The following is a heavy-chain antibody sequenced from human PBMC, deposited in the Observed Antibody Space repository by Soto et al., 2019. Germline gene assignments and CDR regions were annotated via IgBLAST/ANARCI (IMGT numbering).Heavy chain of an antibody. D-gene: IGHD3-10*01. J-gene: IGHJ4*02. CDR1: GYAFTTYG. CDR3: ARGRYGEY. V-gene: IGHV1-18*01. CDR2: ISAHNGNT. Sequence: QVHLVQSGAEVKKPGASVKVSCQGSGYAFTTYGITWVRQAPGQGLEWRGWISAHNGNTNYAQKLQGRVTVTRDTSTSTAYMELRSLRYGDTAVYYCARGRYGEYWGQGALVPVSS.